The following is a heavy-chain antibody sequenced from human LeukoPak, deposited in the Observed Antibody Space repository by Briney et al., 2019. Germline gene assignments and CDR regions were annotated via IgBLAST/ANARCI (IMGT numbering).Heavy chain of an antibody. V-gene: IGHV1-2*02. CDR2: INPNSGGT. J-gene: IGHJ3*02. D-gene: IGHD3-3*01. CDR1: GYTFTGYY. Sequence: ASVKVSCKASGYTFTGYYMHWVRQAPGQGLEWMGWINPNSGGTNYAQKFQGRVTMTRDMSISTAYMELSRLRSDDTAVYYCAREILEWLPIRGSRAFDIWGQGTMVTVSS. CDR3: AREILEWLPIRGSRAFDI.